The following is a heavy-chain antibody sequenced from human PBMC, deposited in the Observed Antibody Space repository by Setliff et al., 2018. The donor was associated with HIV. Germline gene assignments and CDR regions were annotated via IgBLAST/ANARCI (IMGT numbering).Heavy chain of an antibody. J-gene: IGHJ6*03. CDR3: ARGTDGDYYYYMDV. CDR1: GGRFSSYA. D-gene: IGHD3-10*01. Sequence: AASVKVSCKASGGRFSSYAMSWVRQAPGQGLEWMGGIIPMFGSANYAQKFQGRVTITADGSTRTVYMVLSSLRSEDTAVYYCARGTDGDYYYYMDVWAKGTTVT. V-gene: IGHV1-69*13. CDR2: IIPMFGSA.